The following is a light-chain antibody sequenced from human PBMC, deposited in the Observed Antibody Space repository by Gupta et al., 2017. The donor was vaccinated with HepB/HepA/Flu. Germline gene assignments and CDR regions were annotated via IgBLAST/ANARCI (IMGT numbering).Light chain of an antibody. CDR1: QSVSSY. V-gene: IGKV3-11*01. CDR2: DAS. CDR3: QQRSNWQLT. Sequence: EIVLTPSPATLSLSPGERATLSCRASQSVSSYLAWYQQKPGQAPRLLIYDASNRATGIPARFSGSGSGTDFTLTISSLEPEDFAVYYCQQRSNWQLTFGGGTKVEIK. J-gene: IGKJ4*01.